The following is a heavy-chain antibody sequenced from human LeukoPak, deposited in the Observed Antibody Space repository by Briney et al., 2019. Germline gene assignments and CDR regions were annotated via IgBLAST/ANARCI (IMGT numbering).Heavy chain of an antibody. D-gene: IGHD3-22*01. CDR1: GGSISSSNW. V-gene: IGHV4-4*02. CDR3: ASLRVVVIPYYFDY. Sequence: PSGTLSLTCAVSGGSISSSNWWSWVRQPPGKGLEWIGEIYHSGSTNYNPSLKSRVTISVDKSKNQFSLKLSSATAADTAVYYCASLRVVVIPYYFDYWGQGTLVTVSS. CDR2: IYHSGST. J-gene: IGHJ4*02.